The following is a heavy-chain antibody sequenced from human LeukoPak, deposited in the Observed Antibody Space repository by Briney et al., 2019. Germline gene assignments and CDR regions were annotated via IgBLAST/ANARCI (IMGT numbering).Heavy chain of an antibody. CDR2: ISGDGGRT. D-gene: IGHD3-10*01. CDR3: ARDRYYASGSYNWFDP. CDR1: GFIFDDYA. V-gene: IGHV3-43*02. J-gene: IGHJ5*02. Sequence: TGGSLRLSCAASGFIFDDYAMHWVRQAPGKGLEWVSLISGDGGRTYYADSVKGRFTISRDNAKNSLYLQMNSLRAEDTAVYYCARDRYYASGSYNWFDPWGQGTLVTVSS.